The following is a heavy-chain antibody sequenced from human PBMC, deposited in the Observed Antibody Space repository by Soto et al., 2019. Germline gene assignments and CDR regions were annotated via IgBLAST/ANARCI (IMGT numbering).Heavy chain of an antibody. CDR3: AKTTKYSSGWYGVNYYYGMDV. D-gene: IGHD6-19*01. V-gene: IGHV3-9*01. J-gene: IGHJ6*02. CDR1: GFTFDDYA. CDR2: ISWNSGSI. Sequence: GGSLRLSCAASGFTFDDYAMHWVRQAPGKGLEWVSGISWNSGSIGYADSVKGRFTISRDNAKNSLYLQMNSLRAEDTALYYCAKTTKYSSGWYGVNYYYGMDVWGQGTTVTVSS.